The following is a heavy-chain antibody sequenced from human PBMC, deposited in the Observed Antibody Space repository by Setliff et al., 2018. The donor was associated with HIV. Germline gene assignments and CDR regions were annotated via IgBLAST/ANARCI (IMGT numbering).Heavy chain of an antibody. CDR1: GYTFTDYF. J-gene: IGHJ5*02. Sequence: ASVKVSCKASGYTFTDYFMHWMRQAPGQGLEWMGRINPKTGDTKYKQKFQGRVTMTRDASINTAYMELSSLTSEDTAVYYCARDNDDIVVVPAAIPWFDPWGQGTLVTVSS. D-gene: IGHD2-2*01. V-gene: IGHV1-2*06. CDR2: INPKTGDT. CDR3: ARDNDDIVVVPAAIPWFDP.